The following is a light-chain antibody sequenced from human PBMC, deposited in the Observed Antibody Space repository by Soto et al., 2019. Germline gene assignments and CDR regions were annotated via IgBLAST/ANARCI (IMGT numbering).Light chain of an antibody. V-gene: IGKV3-15*01. J-gene: IGKJ4*01. Sequence: VMTQSPGNLSLSPGERATLSCRASQSVSSKLAWYQQRPGQAPRLLISGASTRATGIPARFSGSGSGTEFTLTLSSLQSEDFAVDYCQQYNNWPPRLTFGGGTKVDIK. CDR2: GAS. CDR3: QQYNNWPPRLT. CDR1: QSVSSK.